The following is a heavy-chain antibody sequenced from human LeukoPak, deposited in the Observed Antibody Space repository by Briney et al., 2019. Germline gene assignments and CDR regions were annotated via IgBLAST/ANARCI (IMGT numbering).Heavy chain of an antibody. V-gene: IGHV4-34*01. D-gene: IGHD4-23*01. CDR2: INHSGST. CDR1: SGSFSDYY. Sequence: SETLSLTCAVYSGSFSDYYWSWIRQPPGKGLEWIGEINHSGSTKYNPSLKSRVTISVATSTNQFSLKLSSVTAADTAVYYCARRWSGWFRSVSGGYWGQGTLVTVSS. J-gene: IGHJ4*02. CDR3: ARRWSGWFRSVSGGY.